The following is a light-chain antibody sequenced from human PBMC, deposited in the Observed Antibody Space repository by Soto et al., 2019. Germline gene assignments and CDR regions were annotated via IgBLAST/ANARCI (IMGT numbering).Light chain of an antibody. CDR2: EVS. J-gene: IGLJ1*01. Sequence: QSALTQPASVSGSPGQSITISCTGTSSDVGGYDYVSWYQLHPGKAPKFMFFEVSNRPSGVSYRFSGSKSGNTASLTISGLQAEDEADYFCSSYSISTAYLFGTGTKVTVL. CDR3: SSYSISTAYL. V-gene: IGLV2-14*01. CDR1: SSDVGGYDY.